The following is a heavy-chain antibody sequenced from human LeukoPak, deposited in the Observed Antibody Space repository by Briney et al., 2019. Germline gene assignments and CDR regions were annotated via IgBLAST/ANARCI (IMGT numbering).Heavy chain of an antibody. D-gene: IGHD3-9*01. J-gene: IGHJ4*02. V-gene: IGHV3-7*03. CDR3: ARTPIFRDDFDF. CDR1: GFTFTSYW. CDR2: IKQDGSEK. Sequence: GGSLRLSCAGSGFTFTSYWMTWVRQAPGKGLEWVANIKQDGSEKYYVDSVKGRFTISRDSAKNSLYLQMSSLRAEDTAVYYCARTPIFRDDFDFWGQGTLVTVSS.